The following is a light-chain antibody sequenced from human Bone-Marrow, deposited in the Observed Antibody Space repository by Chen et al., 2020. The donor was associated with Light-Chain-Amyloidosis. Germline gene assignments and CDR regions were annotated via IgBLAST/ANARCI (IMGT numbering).Light chain of an antibody. Sequence: DIQMTQSPYSVSASIGDRVNITCRASHGLSSWLAWYQQKPGKPMKLLIYLASILERWVPSRFSGSGSGTEFTLTISSLQPEDFATYHCQHADSLPPYAIGQGTKGEIK. CDR1: HGLSSW. CDR2: LAS. V-gene: IGKV1D-12*01. CDR3: QHADSLPPYA. J-gene: IGKJ2*01.